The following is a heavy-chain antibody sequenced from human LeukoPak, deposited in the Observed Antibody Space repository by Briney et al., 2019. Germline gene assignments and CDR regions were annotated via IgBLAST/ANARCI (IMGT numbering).Heavy chain of an antibody. D-gene: IGHD6-13*01. CDR3: AREGFSRGYYQYYYMDV. CDR1: GFTFSSYS. V-gene: IGHV3-21*01. Sequence: PGGSLRLSCAASGFTFSSYSMNWVRQAPGKGLEWVSSISSSSSYIYYADSVRGRFTISRDNAKNSLHLQMNSLRAEDTAVYYCAREGFSRGYYQYYYMDVWGKGTTVTV. CDR2: ISSSSSYI. J-gene: IGHJ6*03.